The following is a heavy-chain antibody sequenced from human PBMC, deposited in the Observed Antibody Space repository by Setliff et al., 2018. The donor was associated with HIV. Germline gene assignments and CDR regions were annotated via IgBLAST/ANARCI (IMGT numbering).Heavy chain of an antibody. D-gene: IGHD6-13*01. CDR3: ARGRRSSSWYVYH. V-gene: IGHV4-61*09. CDR2: IYTSGTT. Sequence: TLSLTCTVSGGSISSGTYYWSWIRQPAGKGLEWIGHIYTSGTTNYNPSLKSRVTISVDTSTNQFSLKLSSVTAADTAMYYCARGRRSSSWYVYHWGQGTLVTVSS. J-gene: IGHJ4*02. CDR1: GGSISSGTYY.